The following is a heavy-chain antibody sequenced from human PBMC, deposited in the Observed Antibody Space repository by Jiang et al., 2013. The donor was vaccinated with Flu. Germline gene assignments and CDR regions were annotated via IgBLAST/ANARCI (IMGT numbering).Heavy chain of an antibody. CDR2: INAGNGNT. Sequence: QSGSELKKPGASVKVPCKASGYTFTSYAMHWVRQAPGQRLEWMGWINAGNGNTKYSQKFQGRVTITRDTSAGTAYMELSSLRSEDTAVYYCARAAYDSSGYYLGAFDYWGQGTLVTVSS. J-gene: IGHJ4*02. CDR1: GYTFTSYA. D-gene: IGHD3-22*01. V-gene: IGHV1-3*01. CDR3: ARAAYDSSGYYLGAFDY.